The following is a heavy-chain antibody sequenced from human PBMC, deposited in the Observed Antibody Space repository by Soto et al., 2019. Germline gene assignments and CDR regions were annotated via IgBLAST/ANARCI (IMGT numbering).Heavy chain of an antibody. Sequence: ASVKVSCKASGNSFTTYYMHWVRQAPGQGLEWMGIINPSGGRTTYAQKFQGRVTMTRDTSTSAFHMELSSLTSEDTAVYYCAGLYHYDSSGYYDYWGQGTLVTVSS. D-gene: IGHD3-22*01. CDR1: GNSFTTYY. CDR2: INPSGGRT. J-gene: IGHJ4*02. CDR3: AGLYHYDSSGYYDY. V-gene: IGHV1-46*01.